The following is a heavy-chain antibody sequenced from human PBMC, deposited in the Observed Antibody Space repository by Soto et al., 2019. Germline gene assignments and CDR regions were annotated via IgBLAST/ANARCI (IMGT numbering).Heavy chain of an antibody. Sequence: QVQLVQSGAEVKKPGSSVKVSCKASGGTFSSYAISWVRQAPGQGLEWMGGIIPIFGTANYAQKFQGRVTITADESTSTAYMELSSLRSEDTAVYYCARARGYGHQGGLRYYFDYWGQGTLVTVSS. D-gene: IGHD4-17*01. CDR1: GGTFSSYA. CDR2: IIPIFGTA. V-gene: IGHV1-69*12. J-gene: IGHJ4*02. CDR3: ARARGYGHQGGLRYYFDY.